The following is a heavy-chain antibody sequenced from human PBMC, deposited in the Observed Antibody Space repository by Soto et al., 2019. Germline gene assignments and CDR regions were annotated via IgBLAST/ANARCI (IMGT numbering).Heavy chain of an antibody. V-gene: IGHV1-18*01. D-gene: IGHD6-19*01. CDR3: AREGSVPDYYYGMDV. CDR2: INGYNGNT. CDR1: GYTFTTYG. J-gene: IGHJ6*02. Sequence: QVQLEQSGAEVKKPGDSMKVSCKASGYTFTTYGISWVRQAPGQGLEWMGWINGYNGNTDYPQKLQGRVTMTTDTSTSTAYMELRSLRSDDTAVYYCAREGSVPDYYYGMDVWGQGTTVTVSS.